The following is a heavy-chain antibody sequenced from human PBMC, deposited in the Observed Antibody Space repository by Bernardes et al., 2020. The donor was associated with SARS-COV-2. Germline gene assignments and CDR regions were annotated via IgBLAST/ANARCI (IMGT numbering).Heavy chain of an antibody. CDR3: AHRLRSRRWYYFDY. V-gene: IGHV2-5*02. CDR1: GFSLNTNGVS. CDR2: IYWDDEK. J-gene: IGHJ4*02. Sequence: SGPTLVKPTQTLTLTCTFSGFSLNTNGVSVGWIRQPPGKALEWLALIYWDDEKRYRPSLKSRLTITKDTSKNQVVLAMTNMDPVDTATYYCAHRLRSRRWYYFDYWGQGTLVTVSS. D-gene: IGHD6-13*01.